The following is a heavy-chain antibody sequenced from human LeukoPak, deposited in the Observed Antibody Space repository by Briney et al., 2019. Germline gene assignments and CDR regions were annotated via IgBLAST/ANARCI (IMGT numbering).Heavy chain of an antibody. CDR3: ARGSITVVPAFDI. V-gene: IGHV4-59*12. CDR1: GGSISTYY. D-gene: IGHD4-23*01. Sequence: SETLSLTCTVSGGSISTYYWSWIRQPPGKGLEWIGCIYYTGSANYNPSLKSRGTISVDTSKNQFSLKLTSVTAADTAVYYCARGSITVVPAFDIWSQGTMFTVSS. CDR2: IYYTGSA. J-gene: IGHJ3*02.